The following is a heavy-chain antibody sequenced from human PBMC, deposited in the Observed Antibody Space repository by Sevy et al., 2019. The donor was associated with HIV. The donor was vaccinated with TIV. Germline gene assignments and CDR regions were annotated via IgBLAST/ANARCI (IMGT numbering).Heavy chain of an antibody. CDR2: ISSSSSYI. CDR1: GFTFSSYS. CDR3: ARVGYCSGCSCYSDFDY. Sequence: GGSLRLSCAASGFTFSSYSMNWVRQAPGKGLEWVSSISSSSSYIYYADSVKGRFTISRDNAKNSLYLQMNSLRAEDTAVYYCARVGYCSGCSCYSDFDYWGQGTLVTVSS. V-gene: IGHV3-21*01. J-gene: IGHJ4*02. D-gene: IGHD2-15*01.